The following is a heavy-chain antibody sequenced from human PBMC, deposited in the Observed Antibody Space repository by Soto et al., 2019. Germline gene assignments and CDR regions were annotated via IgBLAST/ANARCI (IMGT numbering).Heavy chain of an antibody. CDR1: GGSISSYY. Sequence: SGTLSLTCTVSGGSISSYYVSWIRQPPGKGLEWIGYIYYSGSTNYNPSLKSRVTISVDTSKNQFSLKLSSVTAADTAVYYCARAPWQQLVPYDAFAILGKGTMVTVSS. V-gene: IGHV4-59*01. CDR3: ARAPWQQLVPYDAFAI. CDR2: IYYSGST. J-gene: IGHJ3*02. D-gene: IGHD6-13*01.